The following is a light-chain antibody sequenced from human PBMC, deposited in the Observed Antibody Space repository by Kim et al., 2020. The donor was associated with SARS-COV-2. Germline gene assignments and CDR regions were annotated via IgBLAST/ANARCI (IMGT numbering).Light chain of an antibody. J-gene: IGLJ3*02. CDR2: LTSDGSH. Sequence: QLVLTQSPSASASLGASVKLTCTLSSGHSTHAIAWHQQQPEKGPRYLMKLTSDGSHNKGDGIPDRFSGSNSGAERYLTISSLQPEGEADYYYQTWDTSWVFGGGTQLTVL. V-gene: IGLV4-69*01. CDR1: SGHSTHA. CDR3: QTWDTSWV.